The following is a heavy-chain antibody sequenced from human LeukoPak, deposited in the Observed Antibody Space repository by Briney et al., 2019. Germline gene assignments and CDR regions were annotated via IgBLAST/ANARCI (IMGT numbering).Heavy chain of an antibody. CDR1: GGSFSGYY. V-gene: IGHV4-34*01. Sequence: PSETLSLTCAVYGGSFSGYYWSWIRQPPGKGLEWIGEINHSGSTNYNPSLKSRVTISVGTSKNQFSLKLSSVTAADTAVYYCARAIVVVPAAIKGPKYYFDYWGQGTLVTVSS. D-gene: IGHD2-2*01. CDR2: INHSGST. J-gene: IGHJ4*02. CDR3: ARAIVVVPAAIKGPKYYFDY.